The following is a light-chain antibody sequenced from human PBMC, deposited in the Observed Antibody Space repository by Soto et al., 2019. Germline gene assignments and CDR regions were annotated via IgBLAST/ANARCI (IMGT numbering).Light chain of an antibody. CDR1: QNIDHH. CDR3: QQSYSSTWT. J-gene: IGKJ1*01. CDR2: ATS. V-gene: IGKV1-39*01. Sequence: DIQMTQSPSSLSASVGDRVTITCRASQNIDHHLNWYQHKPGSAPRLLMDATSWMQGGVPSRFSGSGTGTEFALIINSLQPEDFATYYCQQSYSSTWTFGQGTRVEVK.